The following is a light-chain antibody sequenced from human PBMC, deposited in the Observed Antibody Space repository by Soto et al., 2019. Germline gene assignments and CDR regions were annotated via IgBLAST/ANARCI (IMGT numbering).Light chain of an antibody. CDR3: QQYNNWPLT. Sequence: EIVMTQSPATLSVSPGERATLSCRASQSVSSNLAWYQQKAGQAPKLLMYVASTMASGVPSRFSGSRSATEFATTTISMQSEDFAVYYCQQYNNWPLTFGGGTKVDIK. CDR2: VAS. V-gene: IGKV3-15*01. CDR1: QSVSSN. J-gene: IGKJ4*01.